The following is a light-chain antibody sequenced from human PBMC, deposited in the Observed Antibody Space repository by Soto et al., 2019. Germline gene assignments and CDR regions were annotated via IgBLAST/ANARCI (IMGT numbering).Light chain of an antibody. CDR2: EVS. J-gene: IGLJ1*01. V-gene: IGLV2-14*03. CDR1: SSDIGAYDL. Sequence: QWVLAQAASVSGSPGQSITISCIGTSSDIGAYDLVSWYQQHPGRAPKLIIYEVSHRFSGLSYRFSGSKSGNTASLTISGLQAEDQGDYYCTSFAPGRTYVFGSGTKVTVL. CDR3: TSFAPGRTYV.